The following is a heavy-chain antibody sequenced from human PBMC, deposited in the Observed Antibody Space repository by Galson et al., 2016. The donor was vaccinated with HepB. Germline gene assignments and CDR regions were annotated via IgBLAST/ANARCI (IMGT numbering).Heavy chain of an antibody. D-gene: IGHD5/OR15-5a*01. J-gene: IGHJ4*02. V-gene: IGHV3-11*01. CDR3: AGIGWDVSFDY. CDR2: ISTSGNTI. CDR1: GFTFNDYY. Sequence: SLRLSCAASGFTFNDYYMSWIRQAPGKGLEWVSYISTSGNTIYYADSVNGRFTISRDTAKRSVYLQMNSLRADDTAVYYCAGIGWDVSFDYWGQGTLVAVSS.